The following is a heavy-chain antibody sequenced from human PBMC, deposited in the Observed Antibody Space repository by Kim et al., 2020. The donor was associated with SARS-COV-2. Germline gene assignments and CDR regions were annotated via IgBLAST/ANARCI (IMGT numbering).Heavy chain of an antibody. CDR3: ARVPDYYDSSPLDY. J-gene: IGHJ4*02. V-gene: IGHV1-18*01. D-gene: IGHD3-22*01. Sequence: AQKLQGRGTMTTDTSTSTAYMELRSLRSDDTAVYYCARVPDYYDSSPLDYWGQGTLVTVSS.